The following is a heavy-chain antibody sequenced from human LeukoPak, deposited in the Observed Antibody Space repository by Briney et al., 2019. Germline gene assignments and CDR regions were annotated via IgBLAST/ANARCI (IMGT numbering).Heavy chain of an antibody. J-gene: IGHJ6*02. V-gene: IGHV3-23*01. CDR2: ISGSGGST. Sequence: GRSLRLSCAASGFTFSSYAMSWVRQAPGKGLEWVSAISGSGGSTYYADSVKGRFTISRDISKNTLYLQMNSLRAEDTAVYYCAKAPPSSYSCYCGMDVWGQGTTVTVSS. CDR1: GFTFSSYA. D-gene: IGHD6-13*01. CDR3: AKAPPSSYSCYCGMDV.